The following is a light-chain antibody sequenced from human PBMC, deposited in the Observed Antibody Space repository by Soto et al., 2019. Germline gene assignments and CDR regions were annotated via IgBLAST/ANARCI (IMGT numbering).Light chain of an antibody. CDR2: DVS. CDR1: SSDVGGYNY. V-gene: IGLV2-14*01. J-gene: IGLJ1*01. Sequence: QSALTQPASVSGSPGQSITISCTGTSSDVGGYNYVSWYQQHPSKAPTLMLYDVSNRPSGVSNRFAGSKSGNTASLTISGLQAEDEDDYYCSSYTSSSTYVFGTGTKLTVL. CDR3: SSYTSSSTYV.